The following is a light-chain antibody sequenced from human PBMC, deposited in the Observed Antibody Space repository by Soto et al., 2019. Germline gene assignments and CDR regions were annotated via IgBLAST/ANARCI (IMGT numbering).Light chain of an antibody. Sequence: IVMTQSPATLSVSPGERATLSCRASQSVDDNLAWYQQKPGQAPRLLIYGASTRATGIPARFSGSGSGTEFTLTISGLQSEDFAVYYCQQYNNWLWTFGQGTKVDIK. CDR3: QQYNNWLWT. J-gene: IGKJ1*01. CDR1: QSVDDN. V-gene: IGKV3-15*01. CDR2: GAS.